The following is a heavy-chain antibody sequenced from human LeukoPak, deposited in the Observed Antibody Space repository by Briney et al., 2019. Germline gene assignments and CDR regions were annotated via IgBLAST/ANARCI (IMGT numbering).Heavy chain of an antibody. D-gene: IGHD4-23*01. J-gene: IGHJ4*02. CDR2: ISISGGST. CDR3: AKHVSNYGGIEY. V-gene: IGHV3-23*01. CDR1: GFTFSSYA. Sequence: QSGGSLRLSCAASGFTFSSYAMSWVRQAPGKGLEWVSAISISGGSTYYADSVKGRFTISRDNSKNTLSLQMNSLGAEDTAVYYCAKHVSNYGGIEYWAQGTLVTVSS.